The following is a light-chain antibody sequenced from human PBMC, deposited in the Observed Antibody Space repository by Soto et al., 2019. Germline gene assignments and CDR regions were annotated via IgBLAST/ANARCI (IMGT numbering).Light chain of an antibody. CDR3: CSYASSTSYV. J-gene: IGLJ1*01. CDR1: SSDVGGYNF. Sequence: CTGTSSDVGGYNFVTWYQQHPGEAPKLMIHDVSGRASGVPNRFSGSKSGTTASLTISGLQAEDEADYYCCSYASSTSYVFGTGTKVTVL. CDR2: DVS. V-gene: IGLV2-14*03.